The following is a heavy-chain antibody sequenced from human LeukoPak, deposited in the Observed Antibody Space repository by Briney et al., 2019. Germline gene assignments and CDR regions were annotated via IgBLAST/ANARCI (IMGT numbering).Heavy chain of an antibody. Sequence: SETLSLTCTVSGGSISSSSYYWGWIRQPPGKGLEWIGSIYYSGSTYYNPSLKSRVTISVDTSKNQFSLKLSSVTAADTAVYYCASPPRGIAAAGTWGQGTLVTVSS. CDR2: IYYSGST. CDR3: ASPPRGIAAAGT. D-gene: IGHD6-13*01. V-gene: IGHV4-39*01. CDR1: GGSISSSSYY. J-gene: IGHJ5*02.